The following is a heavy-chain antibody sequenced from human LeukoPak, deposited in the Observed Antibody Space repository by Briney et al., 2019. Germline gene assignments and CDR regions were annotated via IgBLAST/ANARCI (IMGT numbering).Heavy chain of an antibody. CDR2: ISSSGDAT. CDR3: AKDPRAMGRYFFDD. CDR1: GFTFNAYA. D-gene: IGHD3-16*01. Sequence: GGSLRLSCVGSGFTFNAYAMSWVRQRPGKGPEWVSMISSSGDATDYAESVKDRLSISRDNAKKTLYLQINDPRGDDTAIYYCAKDPRAMGRYFFDDWGKGSLVIVSS. V-gene: IGHV3-23*01. J-gene: IGHJ4*01.